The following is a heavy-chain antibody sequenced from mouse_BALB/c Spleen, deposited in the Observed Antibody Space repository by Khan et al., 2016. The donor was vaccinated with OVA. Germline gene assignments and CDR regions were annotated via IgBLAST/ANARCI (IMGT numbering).Heavy chain of an antibody. Sequence: VRLQQSGPELVKPGASVKIPCKASGYTFTDYNMDWVKQSHGKSLEWIGDINPNNGGTIYNQKFKGKATLTVDKSSSTAYMELRSLTSEDTAVYYCARGGYSTFAYWGQGTLVTVSA. CDR1: GYTFTDYN. CDR3: ARGGYSTFAY. D-gene: IGHD3-2*02. J-gene: IGHJ3*01. V-gene: IGHV1-18*01. CDR2: INPNNGGT.